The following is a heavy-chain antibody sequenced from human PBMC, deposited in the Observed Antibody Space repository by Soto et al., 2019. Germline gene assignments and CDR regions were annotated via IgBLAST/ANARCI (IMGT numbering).Heavy chain of an antibody. CDR1: GFTFSSYA. Sequence: EVQLVESGGALGQPGGSLRLSCGASGFTFSSYAMNWVRQAPGKGLEWVSYISTSSSTIYYADSVKGRFTISRDNAKNSLYLQMNGLRADGTAVYYCATRDFDYWGQGTLVTVSS. J-gene: IGHJ4*02. CDR3: ATRDFDY. V-gene: IGHV3-48*01. CDR2: ISTSSSTI.